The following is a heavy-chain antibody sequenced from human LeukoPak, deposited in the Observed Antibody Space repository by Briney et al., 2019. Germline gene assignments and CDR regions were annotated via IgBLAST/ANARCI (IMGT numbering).Heavy chain of an antibody. J-gene: IGHJ4*02. Sequence: ASVKVSCKASGYTFTSYGISWVRQAPGQGLEWMGRISAYNGNTNYAQKLQGRVTMTTDTSTSTAYMELRSLRSDDTAVYYCARDSPLWRAFDYWGQGTLVTVSS. D-gene: IGHD2-21*01. CDR2: ISAYNGNT. CDR1: GYTFTSYG. CDR3: ARDSPLWRAFDY. V-gene: IGHV1-18*01.